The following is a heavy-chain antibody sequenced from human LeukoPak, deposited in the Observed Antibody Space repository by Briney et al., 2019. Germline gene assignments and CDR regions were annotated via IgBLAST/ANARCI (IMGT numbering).Heavy chain of an antibody. D-gene: IGHD1-26*01. CDR3: AKDSGSSARGLDY. CDR1: GFTFSSYG. Sequence: SGGSLRLSCAASGFTFSSYGMHWVRQAPGKGLEWVAFIRYDGSNKYYADSVKGRFTISRDNSKNTLYLQMNSLRAEDTAVYYCAKDSGSSARGLDYWGQGTLVTVSS. J-gene: IGHJ4*02. CDR2: IRYDGSNK. V-gene: IGHV3-30*02.